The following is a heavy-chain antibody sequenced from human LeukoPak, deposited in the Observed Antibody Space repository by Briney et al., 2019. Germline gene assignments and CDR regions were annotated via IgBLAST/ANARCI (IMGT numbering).Heavy chain of an antibody. CDR1: GGSFSGYY. Sequence: SETLSLTRAVYGGSFSGYYWSWIRQPPGKGLEWIGEINHSGSTNYNPSLKSRVTISVDTSKNQFSLKLSSVTAADTAVYYFARHIITMIVVVNVAPMDAFDIWGQGTMVTVSS. J-gene: IGHJ3*02. CDR2: INHSGST. V-gene: IGHV4-34*01. D-gene: IGHD3-22*01. CDR3: ARHIITMIVVVNVAPMDAFDI.